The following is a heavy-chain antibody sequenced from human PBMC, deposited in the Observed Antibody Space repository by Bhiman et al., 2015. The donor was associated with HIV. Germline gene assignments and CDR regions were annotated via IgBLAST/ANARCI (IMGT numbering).Heavy chain of an antibody. J-gene: IGHJ4*02. CDR3: AKDLSGAPRLNFDY. CDR2: ISWNSGSI. V-gene: IGHV3-9*01. Sequence: EVQLVESGGGLVQPGRSLRLSCAASGFTFDDYAMHWVRQAPGKGLEWVSGISWNSGSIGYADSVKGRFTISRDNAKNSLYLQMNSLRAEDTALYYCAKDLSGAPRLNFDYWGQGNPGHRLL. CDR1: GFTFDDYA. D-gene: IGHD7-27*01.